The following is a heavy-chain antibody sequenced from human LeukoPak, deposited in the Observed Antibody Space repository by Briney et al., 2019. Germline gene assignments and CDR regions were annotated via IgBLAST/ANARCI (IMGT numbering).Heavy chain of an antibody. CDR3: ARVPIGYCSSTSCDVYYYYMDV. V-gene: IGHV1-69*13. CDR1: GGTFSSYA. J-gene: IGHJ6*03. CDR2: VITIFGTA. D-gene: IGHD2-2*01. Sequence: GASVKVSCKASGGTFSSYAISWVRQAPGQGLEWMGGVITIFGTANYAQKFQGRVTITADESTSTAYMELSSLRSEDTAVYYCARVPIGYCSSTSCDVYYYYMDVWGKGATVTVSS.